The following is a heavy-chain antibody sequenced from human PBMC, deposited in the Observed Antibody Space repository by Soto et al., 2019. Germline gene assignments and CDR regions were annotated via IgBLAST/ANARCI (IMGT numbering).Heavy chain of an antibody. D-gene: IGHD2-15*01. Sequence: SETLSLTCTVSGGSISSYYWSWIRQPPGKGLEWIGYIYYSGSSNYNPSLKSRVTISLDTSKNQFSLKLRSVTAADTAVYYCARDRSGGSYGMYVWGQGTTVTVSS. CDR1: GGSISSYY. CDR2: IYYSGSS. V-gene: IGHV4-59*01. CDR3: ARDRSGGSYGMYV. J-gene: IGHJ6*02.